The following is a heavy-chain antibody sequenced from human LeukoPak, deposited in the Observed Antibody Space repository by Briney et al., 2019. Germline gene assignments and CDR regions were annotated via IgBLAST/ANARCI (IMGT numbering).Heavy chain of an antibody. CDR1: GYTFSGCY. V-gene: IGHV1-2*02. CDR2: INPNSGGT. Sequence: ASVKVSCKASGYTFSGCYFHWVRQAPGEGFEWMGWINPNSGGTNYAQKFQGRVTMTRDTPISTAYMELSRLSSDDMAVYYCASGIVGGTNYWGQGTLVTVSS. CDR3: ASGIVGGTNY. J-gene: IGHJ4*02. D-gene: IGHD1-26*01.